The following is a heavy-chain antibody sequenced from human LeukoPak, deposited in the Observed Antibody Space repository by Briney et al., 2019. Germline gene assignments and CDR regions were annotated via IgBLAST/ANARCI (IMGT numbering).Heavy chain of an antibody. D-gene: IGHD2-2*01. V-gene: IGHV3-23*01. Sequence: PGGSLRLSCAASGFTFITYSMTWVRQAPGRGLEWVSAITGSGAFTDYADSVKGRFTISRDNPKNTLYLQMNSLRAEDTAVYYCAKDPYQLPTGRCDYWGQGTLVTVSS. CDR3: AKDPYQLPTGRCDY. J-gene: IGHJ4*02. CDR2: ITGSGAFT. CDR1: GFTFITYS.